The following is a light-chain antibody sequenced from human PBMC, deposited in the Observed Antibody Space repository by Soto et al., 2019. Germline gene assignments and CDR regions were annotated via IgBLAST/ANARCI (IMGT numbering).Light chain of an antibody. CDR3: QQYYGTLWT. CDR1: QSVLHSSNNKNY. Sequence: DIVMTQSPDSLAVSLGESASINCKSSQSVLHSSNNKNYLAWYRQKPGQPHKLLIYWASTRESGVPDRFSGSGSGTDFTLTISSLQAEDVAVYFCQQYYGTLWTFGQGTKVEIK. J-gene: IGKJ1*01. V-gene: IGKV4-1*01. CDR2: WAS.